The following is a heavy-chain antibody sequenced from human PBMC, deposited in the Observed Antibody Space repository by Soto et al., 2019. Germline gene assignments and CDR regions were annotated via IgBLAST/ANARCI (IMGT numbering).Heavy chain of an antibody. CDR3: ARHATGSLEHFDY. CDR2: IFYSGNT. D-gene: IGHD1-26*01. CDR1: GGSISSSSYY. J-gene: IGHJ4*02. Sequence: SETLSLTCNVSGGSISSSSYYWGWVRQPPGRGLEWIGTIFYSGNTYYNPSLKSRVTISLDTSKNQFSLRLTSVTAADTAVYYCARHATGSLEHFDYWGLGTLVTVSS. V-gene: IGHV4-39*01.